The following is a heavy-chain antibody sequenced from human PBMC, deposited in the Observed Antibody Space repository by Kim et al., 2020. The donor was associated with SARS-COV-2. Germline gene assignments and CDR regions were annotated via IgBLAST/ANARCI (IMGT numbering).Heavy chain of an antibody. V-gene: IGHV4-39*01. J-gene: IGHJ2*01. CDR2: IFHSGST. CDR3: ARQAGIAARQVAAF. CDR1: GASISSSSYY. Sequence: SETLSLTCNVSGASISSSSYYWGWLRQTPGKGLEWIGTIFHSGSTYYSPSLKSRLSTSIDTSKSHFSLRLRSVSAADTGVYCCARQAGIAARQVAAFWG. D-gene: IGHD6-6*01.